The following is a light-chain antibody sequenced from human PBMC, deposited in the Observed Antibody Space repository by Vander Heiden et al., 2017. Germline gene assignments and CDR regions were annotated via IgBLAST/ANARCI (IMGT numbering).Light chain of an antibody. V-gene: IGKV1-12*01. J-gene: IGKJ4*01. CDR3: RHANSFPLT. CDR2: AAS. Sequence: IQMTQSPSSVSASVADRVTITCRATQGISSYLAWFQQKPRKAPKPLIYAASSLESGVPSRFSGSGSGTDFTLTITSLQPEDFATYYCRHANSFPLTFGGGTKVEIK. CDR1: QGISSY.